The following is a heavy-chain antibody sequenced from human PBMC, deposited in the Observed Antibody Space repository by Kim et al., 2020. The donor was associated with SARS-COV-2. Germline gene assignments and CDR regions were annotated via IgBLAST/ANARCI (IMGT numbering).Heavy chain of an antibody. CDR3: AKDQADRNYGMDV. CDR2: IWYDGSNK. Sequence: GGSLRLSCAASGFTFSSYGMHWVRQAPGKGLEWVAVIWYDGSNKYYADSVKGRFTISRDNSKNTLYLQMNSLRAEDTAVYYCAKDQADRNYGMDVWGQGTTVTVSS. V-gene: IGHV3-33*06. CDR1: GFTFSSYG. J-gene: IGHJ6*02.